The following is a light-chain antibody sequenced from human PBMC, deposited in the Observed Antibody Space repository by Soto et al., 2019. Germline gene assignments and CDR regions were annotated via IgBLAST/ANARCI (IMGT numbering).Light chain of an antibody. CDR2: EVT. CDR1: SSVVGGYNY. V-gene: IGLV2-14*01. Sequence: QSALTQPASVSGSPGQSITISCTGTSSVVGGYNYVSWYQQHPGKAPKLMIYEVTNRPSGVSNRFSGSKSGNTASLTISGLQAEDEADYYCSSYTGSNTLYVFGTGTQLTVL. CDR3: SSYTGSNTLYV. J-gene: IGLJ1*01.